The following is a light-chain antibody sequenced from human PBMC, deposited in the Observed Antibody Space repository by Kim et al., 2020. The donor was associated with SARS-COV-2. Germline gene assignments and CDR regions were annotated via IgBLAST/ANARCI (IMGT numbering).Light chain of an antibody. V-gene: IGKV3-15*01. CDR2: GAS. Sequence: LSVAPGESVTHSCRASQSVSSIVAWDQQKPVQPPRLLFYGASTRATGMPARFGGSGCGTEFTHTISGLQSEDFAVYYGQQYNTWPRFGRGTKLEIK. CDR1: QSVSSI. CDR3: QQYNTWPR. J-gene: IGKJ2*03.